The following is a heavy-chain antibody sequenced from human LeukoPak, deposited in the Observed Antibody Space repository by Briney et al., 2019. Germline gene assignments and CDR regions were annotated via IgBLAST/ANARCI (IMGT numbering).Heavy chain of an antibody. J-gene: IGHJ2*01. CDR1: GGSISSYY. V-gene: IGHV4-59*08. CDR3: ARHHSYWYFDL. Sequence: SETLSLTCTVSGGSISSYYWSWIRQPPGKGLEWIGYIYYSGSTNYNPSLKSRVTISVDTSKNQFSLKLSSVTAADTAVYYCARHHSYWYFDLWGRGTLVTVSS. CDR2: IYYSGST.